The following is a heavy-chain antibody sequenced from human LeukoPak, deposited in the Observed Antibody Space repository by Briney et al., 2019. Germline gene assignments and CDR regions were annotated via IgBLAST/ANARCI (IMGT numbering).Heavy chain of an antibody. CDR3: ARGRGYSSSWYLGAYTFYYYYYMDV. D-gene: IGHD6-13*01. CDR2: INPNSGGT. J-gene: IGHJ6*03. Sequence: ASVKVSCKASGYTFTGYYMHWVRQAPGQGLEWMGWINPNSGGTNYAQKFQGRVTMTRDTSISTAYMELSSLRSEDTAVYYCARGRGYSSSWYLGAYTFYYYYYMDVWGKGTTVTVSS. V-gene: IGHV1-2*02. CDR1: GYTFTGYY.